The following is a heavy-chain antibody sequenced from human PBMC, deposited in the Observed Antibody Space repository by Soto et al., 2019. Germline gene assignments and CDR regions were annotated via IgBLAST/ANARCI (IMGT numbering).Heavy chain of an antibody. J-gene: IGHJ5*02. CDR1: GGSFSGYY. Sequence: QVQLQQWGAGLLKPSETLSLTCAVYGGSFSGYYWSWIRQPPGKGLEWMGEINHSGSTNYNPSLKSRVTLSVDTSKNQFSLKLSSVTAADTAVYYCARGGTIWWYQLLRGDWFDPWGQGTLVTVSS. D-gene: IGHD2-2*01. CDR3: ARGGTIWWYQLLRGDWFDP. CDR2: INHSGST. V-gene: IGHV4-34*01.